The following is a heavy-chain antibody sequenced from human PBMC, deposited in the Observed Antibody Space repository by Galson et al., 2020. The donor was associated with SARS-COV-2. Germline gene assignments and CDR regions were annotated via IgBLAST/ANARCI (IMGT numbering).Heavy chain of an antibody. Sequence: GESLKIPCAASGFTFSSYAMSWVRQAPGKGLEWVSAISCSGGSTYYADSVKGRFTISRDNSKNTLYLQMNSLRAEDTAVYYCAKDHLPETVWFGELGDRWGQGTLVTVSS. D-gene: IGHD3-10*01. CDR2: ISCSGGST. J-gene: IGHJ5*02. V-gene: IGHV3-23*01. CDR1: GFTFSSYA. CDR3: AKDHLPETVWFGELGDR.